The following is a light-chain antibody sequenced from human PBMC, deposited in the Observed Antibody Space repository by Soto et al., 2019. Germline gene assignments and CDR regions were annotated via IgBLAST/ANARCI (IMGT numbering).Light chain of an antibody. V-gene: IGKV1-39*01. J-gene: IGKJ2*01. Sequence: DIQMTQSPSSLSASEGDRVSITCRASQSISSYLNWYQQKPGKAPKLLIYAASSLQSGVPSRFSGSGSGTDFTLTISSLQPEDFATYYCQQSYSTPVFGQGTKLEIK. CDR1: QSISSY. CDR3: QQSYSTPV. CDR2: AAS.